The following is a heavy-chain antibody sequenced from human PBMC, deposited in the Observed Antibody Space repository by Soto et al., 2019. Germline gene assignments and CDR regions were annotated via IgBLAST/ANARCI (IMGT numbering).Heavy chain of an antibody. J-gene: IGHJ4*01. CDR1: GDSVSSNSAV. CDR3: ARGEQYSGRIFDY. D-gene: IGHD1-26*01. CDR2: TYYRSKLYY. Sequence: SQTLSTTCAITGDSVSSNSAVWSWVSQSPSRGLEWLGRTYYRSKLYYDYAVSVRGRITINPDTSKNQYSLQLNSVTPEDTAVYFCARGEQYSGRIFDYWGQGTLVTVSS. V-gene: IGHV6-1*01.